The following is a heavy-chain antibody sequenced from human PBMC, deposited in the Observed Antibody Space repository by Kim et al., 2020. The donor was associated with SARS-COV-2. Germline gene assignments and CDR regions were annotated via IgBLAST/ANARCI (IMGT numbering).Heavy chain of an antibody. CDR2: ISAYNGNT. CDR1: GYTFTSYG. Sequence: ASVKVSCKASGYTFTSYGISWVRQAPGQGLEWMGWISAYNGNTNYAQKLQGRVTMTTDTSTSTAYMELRSLRSDDTAVYYCASHHFDYYDRGWFDPWGQGTLVTVSS. J-gene: IGHJ5*02. V-gene: IGHV1-18*01. CDR3: ASHHFDYYDRGWFDP. D-gene: IGHD3-22*01.